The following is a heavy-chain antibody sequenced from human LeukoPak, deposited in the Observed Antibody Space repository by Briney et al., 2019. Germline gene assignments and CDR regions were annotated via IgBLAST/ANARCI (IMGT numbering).Heavy chain of an antibody. CDR1: GGSISSGSYY. CDR2: IYTSGST. J-gene: IGHJ6*03. V-gene: IGHV4-61*02. CDR3: ARVEVGANREYYYYYMDV. Sequence: SETLSLTCTVSGGSISSGSYYWSWIRQPAGKGLEWIGRIYTSGSTNYNPSLKSRVTISVDTSKNQFSLKLSSVTAADTAVYYCARVEVGANREYYYYYMDVWGKGTTVTVSS. D-gene: IGHD1-26*01.